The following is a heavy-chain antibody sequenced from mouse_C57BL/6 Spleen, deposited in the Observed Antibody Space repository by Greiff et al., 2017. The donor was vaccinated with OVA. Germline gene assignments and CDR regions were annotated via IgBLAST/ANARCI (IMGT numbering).Heavy chain of an antibody. CDR3: ARDEGRYFDY. D-gene: IGHD3-3*01. J-gene: IGHJ2*01. Sequence: VQGVESGPELVKPGASVKISCKASGYAFSSSWMNWVKQRPGKGLEWIGRIYPGDGDTNYNGKFKGKATLTADKSSSTAYMQLSSLTSEDSAVYFCARDEGRYFDYWGQGTTLTVSS. CDR1: GYAFSSSW. CDR2: IYPGDGDT. V-gene: IGHV1-82*01.